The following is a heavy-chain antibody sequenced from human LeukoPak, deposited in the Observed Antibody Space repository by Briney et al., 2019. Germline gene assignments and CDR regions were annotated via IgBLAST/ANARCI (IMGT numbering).Heavy chain of an antibody. CDR1: GGSVTSGNYY. J-gene: IGHJ4*02. Sequence: SETLSLTCTVSGGSVTSGNYYWNWIRQPAGKGLEWIGRIYTNGGASYNPSLKSRVTISIDASKNQFSLKLSSVTAANTAVYYCARGLLRIDYSGQGNLVTVSS. V-gene: IGHV4-61*02. CDR2: IYTNGGA. CDR3: ARGLLRIDY. D-gene: IGHD5/OR15-5a*01.